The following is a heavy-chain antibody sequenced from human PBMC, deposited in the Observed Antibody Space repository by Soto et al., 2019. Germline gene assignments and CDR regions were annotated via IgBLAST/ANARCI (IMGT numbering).Heavy chain of an antibody. CDR3: ARVASGYDSSGYYSSGWFDP. CDR1: GGSISSYY. J-gene: IGHJ5*02. CDR2: IYYTGST. Sequence: SGTLSLTCTVSGGSISSYYWTWIRQPPGKGLEWIGYIYYTGSTNYNPSLKSRVTISVDTSKNQFSLKVSSVTAADTAVYYCARVASGYDSSGYYSSGWFDPWGQGTLVTAPQ. D-gene: IGHD3-22*01. V-gene: IGHV4-59*01.